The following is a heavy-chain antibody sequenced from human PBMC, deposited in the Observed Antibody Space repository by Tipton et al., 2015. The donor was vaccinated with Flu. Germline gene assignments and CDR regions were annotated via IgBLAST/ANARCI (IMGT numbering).Heavy chain of an antibody. Sequence: TLSLTCAVSGYSISSGYYWGWIRQPPGKGLEWIGSIYHSGSTYYNPSLKGRVTKSVDTSKNQFSLKLSSVTAADTAVYYCARDVGDYYVYFDYWGQGTLVTVSS. CDR2: IYHSGST. CDR1: GYSISSGYY. J-gene: IGHJ4*02. D-gene: IGHD2-21*02. CDR3: ARDVGDYYVYFDY. V-gene: IGHV4-38-2*02.